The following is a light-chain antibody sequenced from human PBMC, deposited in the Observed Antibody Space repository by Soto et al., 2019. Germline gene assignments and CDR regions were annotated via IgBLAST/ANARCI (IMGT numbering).Light chain of an antibody. V-gene: IGLV2-14*01. CDR2: DVS. J-gene: IGLJ2*01. Sequence: QSALTQPASVSGSPGRSITISCTGTSSDVGRYNYVSWYQQHPGKAPKLMIYDVSNRPSGVSNRFSGSKSGNTASLTISGLQAEDEADYYCSSYTSSSTVVFGGGTKLTVL. CDR1: SSDVGRYNY. CDR3: SSYTSSSTVV.